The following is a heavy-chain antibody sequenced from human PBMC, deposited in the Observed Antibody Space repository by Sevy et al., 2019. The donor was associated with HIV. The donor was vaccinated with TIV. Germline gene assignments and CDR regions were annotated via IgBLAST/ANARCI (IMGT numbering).Heavy chain of an antibody. J-gene: IGHJ4*02. Sequence: SETLSLTCTVSGGSISSGGYYWSWIRQHPGKGLEWIGYIYYSGSTYYNPSLKSRVTISVDKSKNQFSLKLSSVTAADTAVYYCARGVRGGGFDYWGQGTLVTVSS. D-gene: IGHD3-10*01. V-gene: IGHV4-31*03. CDR1: GGSISSGGYY. CDR2: IYYSGST. CDR3: ARGVRGGGFDY.